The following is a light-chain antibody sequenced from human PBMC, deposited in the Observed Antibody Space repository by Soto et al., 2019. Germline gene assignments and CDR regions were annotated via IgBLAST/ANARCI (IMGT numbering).Light chain of an antibody. J-gene: IGLJ1*01. Sequence: SVLTQPASVSGSPGQSITISCTGTSSDVGAYNFVSGHQQHPGKAPKLMIYNVYDRPSGISYRFSGSKSSNTASLTISGLQGEDEADYYCSAYTVSRTYVFGTGTKVTVL. CDR2: NVY. CDR1: SSDVGAYNF. CDR3: SAYTVSRTYV. V-gene: IGLV2-14*03.